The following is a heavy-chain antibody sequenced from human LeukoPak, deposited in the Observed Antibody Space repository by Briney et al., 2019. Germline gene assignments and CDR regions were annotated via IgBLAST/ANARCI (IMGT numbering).Heavy chain of an antibody. CDR2: ISAYNGNT. CDR1: GYTFTSYG. J-gene: IGHJ5*02. V-gene: IGHV1-18*01. D-gene: IGHD2-2*01. CDR3: ARVPDIVVVPAAIFTGWFDP. Sequence: ASVKVSCKASGYTFTSYGISWVRQAPGQGLEWMGWISAYNGNTNYALKLQGRVTMTTDTSTSTAYMELRSLRSDDTAVYYCARVPDIVVVPAAIFTGWFDPWGQGTLVTVSS.